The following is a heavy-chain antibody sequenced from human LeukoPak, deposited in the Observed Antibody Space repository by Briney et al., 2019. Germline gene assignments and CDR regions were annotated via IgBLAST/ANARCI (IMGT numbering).Heavy chain of an antibody. Sequence: GSLRLSCAASGFTFSSYWMSWVRQAPGKGLEWVSAISGGASGVTTYYADSVKGRFTISRDNSKNTLYLQMNSLRAEDTAVYYCAKNDFGSGWVGDYWGQGTLVTVSS. V-gene: IGHV3-23*01. CDR1: GFTFSSYW. CDR2: ISGGASGVTT. D-gene: IGHD6-19*01. CDR3: AKNDFGSGWVGDY. J-gene: IGHJ4*02.